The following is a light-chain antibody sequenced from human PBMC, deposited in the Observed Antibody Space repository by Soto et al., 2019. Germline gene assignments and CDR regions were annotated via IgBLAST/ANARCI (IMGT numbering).Light chain of an antibody. V-gene: IGLV2-14*03. CDR1: SSDIGGYNY. Sequence: QSALTQPASVSGSPGQPITISCSGTSSDIGGYNYVSWYQHHPGKAPKLIIYDVISRPSGVSNRFSGSKSANTASLTISGLQAEDEADYFCSSYTTSSTPVVFGGGTKLTVL. CDR2: DVI. J-gene: IGLJ2*01. CDR3: SSYTTSSTPVV.